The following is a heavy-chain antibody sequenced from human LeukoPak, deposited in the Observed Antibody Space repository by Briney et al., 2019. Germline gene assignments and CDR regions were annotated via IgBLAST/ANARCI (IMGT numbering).Heavy chain of an antibody. CDR1: GFSFSTYY. D-gene: IGHD4-17*01. V-gene: IGHV3-21*01. Sequence: GGSLRLSCAASGFSFSTYYVNWVRQAPGKGLEWVSCISSSSTYIFYADSVRGRFAISRDNAKNSLYLQMNSFRADDTAVYYCARDRDGPDYWGQGTLVTVSS. CDR2: ISSSSTYI. CDR3: ARDRDGPDY. J-gene: IGHJ4*02.